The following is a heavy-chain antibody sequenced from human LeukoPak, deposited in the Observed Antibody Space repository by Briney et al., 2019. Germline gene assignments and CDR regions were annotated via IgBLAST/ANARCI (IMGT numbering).Heavy chain of an antibody. V-gene: IGHV3-21*01. CDR3: ARDMCSSTSCPRGRFDY. CDR2: ISSSSSYI. Sequence: GGSLRLSCAASGFTFSSYSMNWVRQAPGKGLEWVSSISSSSSYIYYADSVKGGFTISRDNAKNSLYLKMNSLRAEDTAVYYCARDMCSSTSCPRGRFDYWGQGTLVTVSS. D-gene: IGHD2-2*01. J-gene: IGHJ4*02. CDR1: GFTFSSYS.